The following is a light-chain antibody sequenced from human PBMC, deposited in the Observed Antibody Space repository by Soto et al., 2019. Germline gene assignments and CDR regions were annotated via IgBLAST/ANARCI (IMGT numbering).Light chain of an antibody. CDR2: DAS. CDR1: QSVSSY. J-gene: IGKJ4*01. V-gene: IGKV3-11*01. CDR3: QQRSNWPLT. Sequence: EIVLTQSPATLSLSPGERATLSCRASQSVSSYLAWYQQKPGQAPRLLIYDASNRATGIPARFSGSGSGTDFALTISSLEPEDFAVYHCQQRSNWPLTFGGGTKVEIK.